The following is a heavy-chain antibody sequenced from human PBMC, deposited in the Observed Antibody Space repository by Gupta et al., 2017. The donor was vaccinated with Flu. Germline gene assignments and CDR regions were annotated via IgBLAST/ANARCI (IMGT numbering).Heavy chain of an antibody. D-gene: IGHD3-22*01. CDR3: ASYYYDSSGTHF. Sequence: YGMNWVRQVPGKGLEWLSYISGSGTTIHYADSVKGRFTISRDNAKNSLYLQMNSVRAEDTAVYHCASYYYDSSGTHFWGQGTLVTVSS. CDR1: YG. J-gene: IGHJ4*02. CDR2: ISGSGTTI. V-gene: IGHV3-48*01.